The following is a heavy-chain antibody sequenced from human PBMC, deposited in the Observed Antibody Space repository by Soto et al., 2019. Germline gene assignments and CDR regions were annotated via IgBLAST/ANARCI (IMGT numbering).Heavy chain of an antibody. CDR1: GFTFTSSA. D-gene: IGHD3-3*01. CDR2: IVVGSGNT. V-gene: IGHV1-58*02. Sequence: SVKVSCTASGFTFTSSAMQWVRQARGQRLEWIGWIVVGSGNTNYAQKFQERVTITRDMSTSTAYMELSSLRSEDTAVYYCAASPDYDFWSGYPDAFDIWGQGTMVTVSS. CDR3: AASPDYDFWSGYPDAFDI. J-gene: IGHJ3*02.